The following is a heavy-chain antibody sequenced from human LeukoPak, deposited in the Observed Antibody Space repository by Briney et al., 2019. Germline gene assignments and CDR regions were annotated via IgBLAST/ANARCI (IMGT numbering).Heavy chain of an antibody. D-gene: IGHD6-19*01. J-gene: IGHJ4*02. CDR3: AKDRAVGQWLTYFDY. CDR2: ISGSGGST. Sequence: PGGSLRLSCAASGFTFSSYAMSWVRQAPGKGLEWVSAISGSGGSTYYADSVEGRFTISRDNSKNTLYLQMNSLRAEDTAVYYCAKDRAVGQWLTYFDYWGQGTLVTVSS. V-gene: IGHV3-23*01. CDR1: GFTFSSYA.